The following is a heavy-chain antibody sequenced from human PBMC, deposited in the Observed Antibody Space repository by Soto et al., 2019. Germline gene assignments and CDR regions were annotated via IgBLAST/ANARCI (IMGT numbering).Heavy chain of an antibody. Sequence: ASVKVSCKASGGTFSSYAISWVRQAPGQGLEWMGGIIPILGIANYAQKFQGRVTITADKSTSTAYMELSSLRSEDTAVYSCARVRGKVGATTDYYYYGMDVWGQGTTVTVSS. CDR3: ARVRGKVGATTDYYYYGMDV. V-gene: IGHV1-69*10. CDR1: GGTFSSYA. D-gene: IGHD1-26*01. J-gene: IGHJ6*02. CDR2: IIPILGIA.